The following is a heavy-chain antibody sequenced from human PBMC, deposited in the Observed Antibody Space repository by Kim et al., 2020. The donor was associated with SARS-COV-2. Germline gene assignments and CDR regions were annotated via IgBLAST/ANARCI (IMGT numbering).Heavy chain of an antibody. J-gene: IGHJ6*02. Sequence: SVKVSCKASGGTFSSYAISWVRQAPGQGLEWMGGIIPIFGTANYAQKFQGRVTITADESTSTAYMELSSLRSEDTAVYYCARDRRPRGWYYGMDVWGQGTTVTVSS. V-gene: IGHV1-69*13. CDR2: IIPIFGTA. CDR3: ARDRRPRGWYYGMDV. D-gene: IGHD6-19*01. CDR1: GGTFSSYA.